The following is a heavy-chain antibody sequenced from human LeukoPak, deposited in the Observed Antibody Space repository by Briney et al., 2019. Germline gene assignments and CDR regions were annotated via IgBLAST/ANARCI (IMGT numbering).Heavy chain of an antibody. D-gene: IGHD2-21*02. Sequence: ASVKVSCKASGYRFISNYIQWVRQAPGLGPEWMGWMHAGNGNTRYAEKLQGRVIMTRDTSINTAYMDLSSLRSDDTAVYYCAREGSYCVGGDCYSFDFWGQGILVTVSS. CDR2: MHAGNGNT. J-gene: IGHJ4*02. CDR1: GYRFISNY. CDR3: AREGSYCVGGDCYSFDF. V-gene: IGHV1-2*02.